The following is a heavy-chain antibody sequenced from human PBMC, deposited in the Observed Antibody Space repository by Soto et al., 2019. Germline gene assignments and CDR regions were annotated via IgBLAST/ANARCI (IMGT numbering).Heavy chain of an antibody. CDR1: GGSISSDNFF. V-gene: IGHV4-30-4*01. D-gene: IGHD2-2*02. CDR2: IYYRGST. CDR3: ARVAIACPSSSCYNHYYYSLDV. Sequence: PSETLSLTCTVSGGSISSDNFFWMWIRHPPGEGLEWIGYIYYRGSTYYNPSLESRLTLLVDTSKNQFSLKLRSVTAADTAVYYCARVAIACPSSSCYNHYYYSLDVWGQGTTVTVSS. J-gene: IGHJ6*02.